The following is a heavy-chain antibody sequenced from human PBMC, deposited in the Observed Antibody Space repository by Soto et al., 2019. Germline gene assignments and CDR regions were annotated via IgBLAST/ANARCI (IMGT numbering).Heavy chain of an antibody. CDR2: INPSGGST. D-gene: IGHD2-15*01. CDR1: GYTFTSYY. Sequence: GPSVKVSCKASGYTFTSYYMHWVRQAPGQGLEWMGIINPSGGSTSYAQKFQGRVTMTRDTSTSTVYMELSSLRSEDTAVYYCARDSLYCSGGSCPEWGMNWFDPWGQGTLVTVSS. V-gene: IGHV1-46*01. J-gene: IGHJ5*02. CDR3: ARDSLYCSGGSCPEWGMNWFDP.